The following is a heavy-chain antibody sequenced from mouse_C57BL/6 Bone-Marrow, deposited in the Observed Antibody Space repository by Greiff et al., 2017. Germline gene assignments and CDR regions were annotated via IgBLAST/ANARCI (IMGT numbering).Heavy chain of an antibody. D-gene: IGHD1-1*01. CDR3: AESLTTVVATDWYFDV. CDR2: ISSGSSTI. Sequence: EVKLMESGGGLVKPGGSLKLSCAASGFTFSDYGMHWVRQAPEKGLEWVAYISSGSSTIYYADTVKGRFTISRDNAKNTLFLQMTSLRSEDTAMYYSAESLTTVVATDWYFDVWGTGTTVTVSS. V-gene: IGHV5-17*01. J-gene: IGHJ1*03. CDR1: GFTFSDYG.